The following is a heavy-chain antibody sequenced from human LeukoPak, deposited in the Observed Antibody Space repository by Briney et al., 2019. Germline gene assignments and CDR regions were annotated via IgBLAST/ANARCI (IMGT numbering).Heavy chain of an antibody. CDR2: IWYDGSNK. CDR1: GFTFSSYG. V-gene: IGHV3-33*01. CDR3: AREAAAGTRLFDP. D-gene: IGHD6-13*01. J-gene: IGHJ5*02. Sequence: GGSLRLSCAASGFTFSSYGMHWVSQAPGKGLEWGAFIWYDGSNKSYAASVKGRFTISRDNSKNTLYLQMNSLRAEDTAVYYCAREAAAGTRLFDPWGQGTLVTVSS.